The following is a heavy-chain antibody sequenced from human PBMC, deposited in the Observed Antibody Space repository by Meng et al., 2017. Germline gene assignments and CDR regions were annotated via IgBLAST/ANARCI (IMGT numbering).Heavy chain of an antibody. CDR1: GYTFSSYA. CDR2: INAGNGNT. Sequence: QVSLVQSGDYVEDAWAAVNVSCKASGYTFSSYAMHWVRQAPGPRLEWIGWINAGNGNTKYSQKFQGRVTITRDTSASTAYMELSSLRSEDTAVYYCARSIPVTTPWFDSWGQGTLVTVSS. J-gene: IGHJ5*01. V-gene: IGHV1-3*01. D-gene: IGHD4-23*01. CDR3: ARSIPVTTPWFDS.